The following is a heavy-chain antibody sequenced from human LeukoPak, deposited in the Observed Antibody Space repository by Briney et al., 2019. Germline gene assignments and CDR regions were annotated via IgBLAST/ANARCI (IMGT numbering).Heavy chain of an antibody. Sequence: TGGSLRLSCAASGFTFSSYDMHWVRQATGKGLEWVSAIGTAGDTYYPGSVKGRFTISRENAKNSLYLQMNSLRAGDTAVYYCARGFGGYCSSTSCYREAGAFDIWGQGTMVTVSS. V-gene: IGHV3-13*01. CDR2: IGTAGDT. J-gene: IGHJ3*02. CDR1: GFTFSSYD. D-gene: IGHD2-2*01. CDR3: ARGFGGYCSSTSCYREAGAFDI.